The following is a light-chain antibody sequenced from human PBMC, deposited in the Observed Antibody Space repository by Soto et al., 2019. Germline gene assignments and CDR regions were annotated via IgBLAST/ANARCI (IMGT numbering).Light chain of an antibody. J-gene: IGKJ5*01. Sequence: EIVMTQAPVTLSVSPWERATLSCTASQSVNNNVAWYQQIPGQPPRRLIYDSTNSAAGIPARFSGSRSGTDFTLTLSSVEPEDFAMYYCHQRNQFGQGTRLEIK. V-gene: IGKV3D-11*03. CDR1: QSVNNN. CDR2: DST. CDR3: HQRNQ.